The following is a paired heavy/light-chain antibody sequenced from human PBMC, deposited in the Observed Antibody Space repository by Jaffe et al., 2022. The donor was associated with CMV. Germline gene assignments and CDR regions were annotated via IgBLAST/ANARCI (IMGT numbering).Light chain of an antibody. CDR2: GAS. J-gene: IGKJ5*01. CDR3: QQYGSSPLIT. Sequence: EIVLTQSPGTLSLSPGERATLSCRASQTVANSYLAWYQQKPGQALRLLIYGASDRATGIPDRFSGSGSGTDFTLTISRLEPEDFAVYYCQQYGSSPLITFGQGTRLDIK. V-gene: IGKV3-20*01. CDR1: QTVANSY.
Heavy chain of an antibody. CDR1: GGSISSSNYY. Sequence: QLQLQESGPGLVKPSETLSLSCTVSGGSISSSNYYWGWIRQSPGKGLEWIGSIFYSGNTYYHPSLKSRVTISVDTSKNQFSLKLSSVTAADTAVYYCARHVLRRLSWPKNFDYWGQGTQVTVSS. D-gene: IGHD4-17*01. CDR3: ARHVLRRLSWPKNFDY. J-gene: IGHJ4*02. CDR2: IFYSGNT. V-gene: IGHV4-39*01.